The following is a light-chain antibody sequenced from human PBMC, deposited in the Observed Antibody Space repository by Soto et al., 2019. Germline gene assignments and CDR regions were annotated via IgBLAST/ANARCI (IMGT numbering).Light chain of an antibody. CDR2: GAF. CDR3: QQANSFPIT. CDR1: QGISTY. J-gene: IGKJ5*01. Sequence: SQMTQPPSSLSASKGVGVTITCLASQGISTYLNWCQQKPGKAPTLLIHGAFSLQSGVPSRYSGSGSGTDFTLTISSLQPEDFATYYCQQANSFPITFGQGRLLEIK. V-gene: IGKV1-39*01.